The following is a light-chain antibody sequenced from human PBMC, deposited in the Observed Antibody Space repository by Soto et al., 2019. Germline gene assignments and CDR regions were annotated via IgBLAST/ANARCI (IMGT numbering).Light chain of an antibody. V-gene: IGKV1-5*03. CDR3: QQYDYYWT. J-gene: IGKJ1*01. CDR1: QSISSW. Sequence: DILMTQSPSTLSASVGDRATLTCRASQSISSWSGWYQQTPGKAPKFLIYEASKLESGLPSRFSGSGCGTEFPLTISSLQPDYFATYCCQQYDYYWTFGQGTKVDIK. CDR2: EAS.